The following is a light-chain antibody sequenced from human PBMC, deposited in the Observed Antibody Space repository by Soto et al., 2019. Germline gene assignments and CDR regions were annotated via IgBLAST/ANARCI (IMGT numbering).Light chain of an antibody. V-gene: IGLV2-14*01. Sequence: QSALTQPASVSGSPGQSLTISCTGTSSDVGGYNYVSWYQQHPGKAPKLMIYDVSNRPSGVSNRFSGSKSGNTASLTISGLQAEDEADYYCSSYTSSSTLGVFGTGTKLTVL. CDR3: SSYTSSSTLGV. CDR2: DVS. J-gene: IGLJ1*01. CDR1: SSDVGGYNY.